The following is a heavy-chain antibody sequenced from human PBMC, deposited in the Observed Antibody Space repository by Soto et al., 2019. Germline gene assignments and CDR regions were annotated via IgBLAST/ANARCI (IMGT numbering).Heavy chain of an antibody. V-gene: IGHV1-18*04. J-gene: IGHJ4*02. Sequence: QVQLVQSEAEVKKPGASVKVSCEASGYTFINHGISWVRQAPGQGLEWMGWVSGSNGNTKYAQKFPGRVNMTTATSTSTAHMELRNLRSDDTAVYFCARDFYPLAYYFDPWGQGTLVTVSS. CDR3: ARDFYPLAYYFDP. CDR1: GYTFINHG. CDR2: VSGSNGNT.